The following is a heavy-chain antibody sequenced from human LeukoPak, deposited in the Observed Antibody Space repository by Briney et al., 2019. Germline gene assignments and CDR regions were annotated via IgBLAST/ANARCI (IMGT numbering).Heavy chain of an antibody. Sequence: ASVKVSCKASGYTFTTYYMHWVRQAPGQGLEWMGIINPSGGSTTYAQNFQGRVTMTRDTSTSAVYMEVSSLRSEDTAVYYCARDEHEQWFGELIRYYYGMDVWGQGATVTVSS. V-gene: IGHV1-46*01. CDR3: ARDEHEQWFGELIRYYYGMDV. CDR1: GYTFTTYY. CDR2: INPSGGST. J-gene: IGHJ6*02. D-gene: IGHD3-10*01.